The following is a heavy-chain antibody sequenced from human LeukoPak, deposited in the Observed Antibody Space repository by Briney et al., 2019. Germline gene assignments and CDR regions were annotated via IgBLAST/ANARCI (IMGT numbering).Heavy chain of an antibody. CDR2: ISSGGSTI. Sequence: GGSLRLSCAASGFTFSSYEMNWVRQAPGKGLEWVSYISSGGSTIYYADSVKGRFTISRDNAKNPLYLQMNSLSAEDAAVYYCVKDDGWVQYANWGQGTLVTVSS. J-gene: IGHJ4*02. D-gene: IGHD5-24*01. CDR3: VKDDGWVQYAN. V-gene: IGHV3-48*03. CDR1: GFTFSSYE.